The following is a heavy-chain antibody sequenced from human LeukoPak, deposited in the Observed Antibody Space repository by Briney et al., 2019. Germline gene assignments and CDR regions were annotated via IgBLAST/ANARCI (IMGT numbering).Heavy chain of an antibody. CDR1: GYSFNSYY. CDR2: IYPGDPET. D-gene: IGHD3-3*01. V-gene: IGHV5-51*01. J-gene: IGHJ4*02. Sequence: GESLKISCKASGYSFNSYYIAWARQMPGKGLEWMGMIYPGDPETRYSPSFQGHVTISLDRSITTAYLQLSSLKASDTAMYNCARGVDFWSGSPYFDFWGQGTLVTVSS. CDR3: ARGVDFWSGSPYFDF.